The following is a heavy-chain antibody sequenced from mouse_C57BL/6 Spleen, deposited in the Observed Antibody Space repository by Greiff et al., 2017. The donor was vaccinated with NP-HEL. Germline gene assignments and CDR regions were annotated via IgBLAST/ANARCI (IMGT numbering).Heavy chain of an antibody. CDR3: ERGNYDEAMGY. V-gene: IGHV1-26*01. CDR2: INPNNGGT. D-gene: IGHD2-4*01. CDR1: GYTFTDYD. J-gene: IGHJ4*01. Sequence: EVQLQQSGPELVKPGASVKISCKASGYTFTDYDMNWVKQSHGKSLEWIGDINPNNGGTSYNQKFKGKATLTVDKSSSTAYMELRSLTSEDSAVYYCERGNYDEAMGYWGQGTSVTVSS.